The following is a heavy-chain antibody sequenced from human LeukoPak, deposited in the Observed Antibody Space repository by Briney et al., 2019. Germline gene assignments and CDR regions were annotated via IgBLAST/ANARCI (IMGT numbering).Heavy chain of an antibody. CDR3: ARDRLQLQS. Sequence: SETLSLTCTVSGGSISNYYWNWLRQPPGKGLEWIGYIYYTGNTNYNPSLKSRVTISVDTSKNQFSLKLSSVSAADTAVYYCARDRLQLQSWGQGTLVTVSS. V-gene: IGHV4-59*01. CDR1: GGSISNYY. D-gene: IGHD1-1*01. J-gene: IGHJ5*02. CDR2: IYYTGNT.